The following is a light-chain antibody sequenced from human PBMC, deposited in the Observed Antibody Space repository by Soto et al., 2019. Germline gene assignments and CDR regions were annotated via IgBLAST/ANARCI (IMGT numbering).Light chain of an antibody. CDR1: QSISSY. CDR2: AAP. CDR3: QQSYSLPWT. V-gene: IGKV1-39*01. J-gene: IGKJ1*01. Sequence: DIQLTQSPSSLSASVGDRVTITCRASQSISSYLNWYQQKPGKAPKVLIYAAPNLQGGVPSRFSGSGSGTDFTLTISNLQPEDFATYHCQQSYSLPWTFGQGTKVEIK.